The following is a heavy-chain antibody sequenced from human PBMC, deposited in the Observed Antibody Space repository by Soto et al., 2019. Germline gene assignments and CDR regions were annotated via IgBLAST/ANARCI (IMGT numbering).Heavy chain of an antibody. Sequence: GASLKVSCKASGYTFTSYGISWVRQAPGQGLEWMGWISAYNGNTNYAQKLQGRVTMTTDTSTSTAYMELRSLRSDDTAVYYCARVVVGKYSSWYGWFDYWGQGTLVTVSS. CDR2: ISAYNGNT. J-gene: IGHJ4*02. CDR3: ARVVVGKYSSWYGWFDY. V-gene: IGHV1-18*01. CDR1: GYTFTSYG. D-gene: IGHD6-13*01.